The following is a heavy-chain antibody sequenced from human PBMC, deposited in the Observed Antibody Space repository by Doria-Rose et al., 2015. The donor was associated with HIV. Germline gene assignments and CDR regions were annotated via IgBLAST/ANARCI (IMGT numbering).Heavy chain of an antibody. CDR1: GVSLSSPGMG. CDR3: ARIKSSRWYHKYYFDF. Sequence: QITLKESGPALVKPTETLTLTCTVSGVSLSSPGMGVSWIRQPPGKALEWLANIFSDDEGSYKASLKSRLTISRVTSKSQVVLTMTNMDPVDTATYYCARIKSSRWYHKYYFDFWGQGTLVIVSA. D-gene: IGHD6-13*01. V-gene: IGHV2-26*01. J-gene: IGHJ4*02. CDR2: IFSDDEG.